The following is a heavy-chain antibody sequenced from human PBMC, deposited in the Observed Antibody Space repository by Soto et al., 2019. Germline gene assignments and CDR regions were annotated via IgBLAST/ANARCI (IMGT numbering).Heavy chain of an antibody. V-gene: IGHV1-2*02. Sequence: GASVKVSCKASGYTFTGYYMHWVRQAPGQGLEWMGWINPNSGTANYAQKFQGRVTMTADESTSTAYMELSSLRSEDTAVYYCARDSIFGVVIIPESMKGGMDVWGQGTTVTVSS. CDR1: GYTFTGYY. J-gene: IGHJ6*02. CDR2: INPNSGTA. CDR3: ARDSIFGVVIIPESMKGGMDV. D-gene: IGHD3-3*01.